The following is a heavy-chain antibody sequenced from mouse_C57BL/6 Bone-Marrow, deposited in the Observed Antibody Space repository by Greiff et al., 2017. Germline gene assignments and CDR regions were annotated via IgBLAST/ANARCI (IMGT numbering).Heavy chain of an antibody. CDR1: GYTFTGYC. V-gene: IGHV1-81*01. Sequence: QVQLQQSGAELVRPGASVKLSCKASGYTFTGYCISWVKQRPGQGLEWIGEIYPRSGNTYYNEKFKGKATLTADKSSSTAYMQLRSLTSEDSAVYYCAREGEYDGRADYWGQGTPVTVSA. CDR3: AREGEYDGRADY. D-gene: IGHD2-10*02. J-gene: IGHJ3*01. CDR2: IYPRSGNT.